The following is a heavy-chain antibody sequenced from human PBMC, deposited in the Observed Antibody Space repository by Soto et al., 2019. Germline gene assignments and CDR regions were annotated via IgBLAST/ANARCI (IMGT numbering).Heavy chain of an antibody. J-gene: IGHJ4*02. D-gene: IGHD4-17*01. CDR3: ARSQTTVTSYDY. V-gene: IGHV4-59*11. Sequence: SETLSLTCTVSGGSISNHYWSWIRQPPGKGLEWIGYMFYSGSSDYNPSLKSRVTISVDTSKHLFSLKLSSVTAADTAVYYCARSQTTVTSYDYWGQGTLVTVSS. CDR1: GGSISNHY. CDR2: MFYSGSS.